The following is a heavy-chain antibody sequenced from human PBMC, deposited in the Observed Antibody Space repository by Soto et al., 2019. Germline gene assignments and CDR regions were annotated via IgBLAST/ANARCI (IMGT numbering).Heavy chain of an antibody. CDR2: VCYSGST. D-gene: IGHD1-1*01. V-gene: IGHV4-61*08. Sequence: SETLSLTCTVSGGSVSSGDYYWSWIRQPPGKGLQWIGYVCYSGSTDYNPSLKSRVTISVDTSKNQFSLKLTSVTVADTAVYYCARERTGDPTFFDYWGQGTLVTVSS. CDR3: ARERTGDPTFFDY. CDR1: GGSVSSGDYY. J-gene: IGHJ4*02.